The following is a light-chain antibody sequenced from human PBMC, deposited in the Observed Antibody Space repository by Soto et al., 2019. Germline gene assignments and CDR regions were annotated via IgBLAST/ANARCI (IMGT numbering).Light chain of an antibody. J-gene: IGKJ4*01. CDR1: RSVSSTY. Sequence: EIVLTQSPDTLSLSPGERATLSCRPSRSVSSTYLAWYQQKPGQAPRLLIYRASTRATGIPDRFSGSGSGTDFTLTISRLEPEDFAVYYCQQYESSPLTFGGGTKVEIK. CDR3: QQYESSPLT. CDR2: RAS. V-gene: IGKV3-20*01.